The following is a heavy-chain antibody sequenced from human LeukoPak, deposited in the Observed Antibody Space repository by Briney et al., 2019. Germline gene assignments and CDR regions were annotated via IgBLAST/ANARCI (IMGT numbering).Heavy chain of an antibody. CDR2: ISKSCDFT. Sequence: GGSLRLSCAASGFTFSSSAMSWVRQAPGKGLEWVSVISKSCDFTYYADSVKGRFTIYRDSSQNTLNLQMNSLRAEDTAVYYCAKESAAAGYFDYWGLGTLVTVSS. J-gene: IGHJ4*01. V-gene: IGHV3-23*01. CDR1: GFTFSSSA. CDR3: AKESAAAGYFDY. D-gene: IGHD6-13*01.